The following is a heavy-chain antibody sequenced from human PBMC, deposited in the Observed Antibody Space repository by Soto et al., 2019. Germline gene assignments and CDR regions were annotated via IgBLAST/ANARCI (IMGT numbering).Heavy chain of an antibody. V-gene: IGHV1-46*01. CDR3: PRDWRVATAAFDY. CDR2: INPSGGST. J-gene: IGHJ4*02. CDR1: GYTFTSYY. Sequence: QVQLVQSGAEVKKPGASVKVSCKASGYTFTSYYMHWVRQAPGQGLEWMGIINPSGGSTRYAQKSQGRVTMTRDTSTSTVYLELSRLSSEDTTVYYWPRDWRVATAAFDYWGQGTLVTVSS. D-gene: IGHD6-13*01.